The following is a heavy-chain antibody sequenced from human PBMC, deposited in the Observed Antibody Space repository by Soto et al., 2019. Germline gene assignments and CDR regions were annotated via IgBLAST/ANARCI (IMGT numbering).Heavy chain of an antibody. CDR3: AAARDLDAFDI. CDR2: IVVGSGNT. J-gene: IGHJ3*02. CDR1: GYTFTSYA. Sequence: GASVKVSCKASGYTFTSYAMHWVRQAPGQRLEWMGWIVVGSGNTNYAQKFQERVTITRDMSTSTAYMELSSLRSEDTAVYYCAAARDLDAFDIWGQGTMVTVSS. V-gene: IGHV1-58*02.